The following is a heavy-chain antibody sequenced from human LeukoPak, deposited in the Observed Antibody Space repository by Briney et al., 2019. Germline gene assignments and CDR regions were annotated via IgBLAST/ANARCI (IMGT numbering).Heavy chain of an antibody. CDR1: GFTFRIYN. D-gene: IGHD6-6*01. J-gene: IGHJ3*02. Sequence: GGSLRLSCASSGFTFRIYNMNWVRQAPGKGLEWVSSITSSSIYIYYADAVKGRFTIPRDNAKHSLFLQMNSLGAEDTAVYYCARDDSSSFGGDAFDIWGQGTMVTVSS. CDR3: ARDDSSSFGGDAFDI. CDR2: ITSSSIYI. V-gene: IGHV3-21*01.